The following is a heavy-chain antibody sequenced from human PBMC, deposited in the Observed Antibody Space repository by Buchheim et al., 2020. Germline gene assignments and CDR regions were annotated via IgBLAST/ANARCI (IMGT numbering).Heavy chain of an antibody. Sequence: EVQLVESGGDLVQPGGSLRLSCAASGFTFNTYWMSWVRQAPGKGLEWVATLKSDGSEKYYVDSWKGRFTVSRDKAENSLFLQMDSLRVEDTAVYYCARARWGGTGPDYWGQGTL. CDR1: GFTFNTYW. V-gene: IGHV3-7*01. CDR3: ARARWGGTGPDY. CDR2: LKSDGSEK. D-gene: IGHD1-1*01. J-gene: IGHJ4*02.